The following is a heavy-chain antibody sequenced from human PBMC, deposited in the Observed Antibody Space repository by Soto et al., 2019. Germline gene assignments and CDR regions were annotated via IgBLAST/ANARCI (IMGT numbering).Heavy chain of an antibody. D-gene: IGHD2-15*01. J-gene: IGHJ6*03. V-gene: IGHV1-46*03. CDR2: INPSGGST. CDR1: GYTFTSYY. Sequence: GASVKVSCKASGYTFTSYYMHWVRQAPGQGLEWMGIINPSGGSTSYAQKFQGRATMTRDTSTSTVYMELSSLRSEDTAVYYCARGTIYCSGGSCYPTYYMDVWGKGTTVTVSS. CDR3: ARGTIYCSGGSCYPTYYMDV.